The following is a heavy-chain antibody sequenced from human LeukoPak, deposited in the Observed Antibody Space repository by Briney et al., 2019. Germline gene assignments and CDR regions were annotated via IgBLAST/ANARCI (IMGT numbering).Heavy chain of an antibody. CDR2: ISYDGSNK. D-gene: IGHD3-10*01. J-gene: IGHJ4*02. CDR1: GFTFSSYG. V-gene: IGHV3-30*03. CDR3: SMVRGVNDPFDY. Sequence: GRSLRLSCAASGFTFSSYGMHWVRQAPGKGLEWVAVISYDGSNKYYADSVKGRFTISRDNSKNTLYLQMNSLRAEDTAVYYCSMVRGVNDPFDYWGQGTLVTVSS.